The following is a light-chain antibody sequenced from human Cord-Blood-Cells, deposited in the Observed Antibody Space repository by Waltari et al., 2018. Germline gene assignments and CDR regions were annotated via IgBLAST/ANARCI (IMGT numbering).Light chain of an antibody. V-gene: IGLV2-23*01. CDR1: SSDVGSYNL. CDR2: EGS. Sequence: QSALTQPASVSGSPGQSITISCTGTSSDVGSYNLVSWYQQHPGKAPKRMIYEGSKRPSGVSNLFSGSKSGNTASLTISGLQAEDEADYYCCSYAGSSTSWVFGGGTKLTVL. J-gene: IGLJ3*02. CDR3: CSYAGSSTSWV.